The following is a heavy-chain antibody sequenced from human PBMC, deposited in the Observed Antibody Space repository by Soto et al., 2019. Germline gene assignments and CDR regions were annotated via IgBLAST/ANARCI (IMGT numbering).Heavy chain of an antibody. D-gene: IGHD3-10*01. Sequence: PSETLSLTCTVSGGSINGGDYHWTWIRQTPGKGLEWIGAIYYSVSPYYNPSLKSRIRISVDTSKNQFSLKLSSVTAADTAVYYCARDYRSPYGGMDVWREGTTVTVSS. J-gene: IGHJ6*02. CDR1: GGSINGGDYH. CDR2: IYYSVSP. V-gene: IGHV4-30-4*01. CDR3: ARDYRSPYGGMDV.